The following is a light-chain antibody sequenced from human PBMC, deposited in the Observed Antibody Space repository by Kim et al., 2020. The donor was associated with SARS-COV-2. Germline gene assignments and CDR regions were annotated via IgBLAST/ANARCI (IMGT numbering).Light chain of an antibody. CDR3: QQFNSYPVT. CDR1: QDIRSS. V-gene: IGKV1-13*02. CDR2: DVS. Sequence: AIQLTQSPSSLSASVGDRVTITCRARQDIRSSLAWYQQKPGKAPNLLIYDVSTLESGVPSRFSGSGSGTDFTLTISSLQPEDFASYHCQQFNSYPVTFGQGTRLEIK. J-gene: IGKJ5*01.